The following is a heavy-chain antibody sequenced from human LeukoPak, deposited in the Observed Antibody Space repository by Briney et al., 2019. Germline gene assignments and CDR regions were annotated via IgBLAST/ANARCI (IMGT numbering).Heavy chain of an antibody. Sequence: GGSLRLSCSASGFTFSSYAMHWVCQAPGKGLEYVSAISSNGGSTYYADSVKGRFTISRDNPKNTLYLQMSSLRAEDTAVYYCVKGQSGLRYFDWGYYFDYWGQGTLVTVSS. J-gene: IGHJ4*02. V-gene: IGHV3-64D*06. D-gene: IGHD3-9*01. CDR3: VKGQSGLRYFDWGYYFDY. CDR2: ISSNGGST. CDR1: GFTFSSYA.